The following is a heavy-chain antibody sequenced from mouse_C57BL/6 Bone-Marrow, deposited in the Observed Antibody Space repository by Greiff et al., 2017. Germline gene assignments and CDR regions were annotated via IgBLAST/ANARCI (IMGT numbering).Heavy chain of an antibody. V-gene: IGHV1-22*01. J-gene: IGHJ1*03. Sequence: EVQLQESGPELVKPGASVKMSCKASGYTFTDYNMHWVKQSHGKSLEWIGYLNPNNGGTSYNQKFKGKAILTVNKSSSTAYMELRSLTSEDSAVYYCARRDYYGSSYGYFDVWGTGTTVTVSS. CDR1: GYTFTDYN. CDR3: ARRDYYGSSYGYFDV. D-gene: IGHD1-1*01. CDR2: LNPNNGGT.